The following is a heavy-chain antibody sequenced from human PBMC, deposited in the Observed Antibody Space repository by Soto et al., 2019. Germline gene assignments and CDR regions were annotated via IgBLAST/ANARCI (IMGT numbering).Heavy chain of an antibody. J-gene: IGHJ4*02. CDR3: ARAVADSTKDYFDY. CDR1: GGSFSGYY. Sequence: QVHLQQWGAGLLKPSENLSLTCAVYGGSFSGYYWSWIRQPPGKGLEWIGEINHSGSTNYNPSLKSRVTISVDTSKNQFSRKLNSIIAADTAVYYCARAVADSTKDYFDYWGQGTLVTVSS. D-gene: IGHD2-15*01. V-gene: IGHV4-34*01. CDR2: INHSGST.